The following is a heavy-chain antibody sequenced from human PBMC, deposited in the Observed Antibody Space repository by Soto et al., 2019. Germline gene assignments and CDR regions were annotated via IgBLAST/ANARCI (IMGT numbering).Heavy chain of an antibody. Sequence: QVQLVESGGGVVQPGRSLRLSCAASGFTFSSYGMHWVRQAPGKGLEWVAVISYDGSNKYYADSVKGRFTISRDNSKNTLYLQMNSLRAEDTAVYYCATSSGGTYCYYYGMDVWGQGTTVTVSS. CDR3: ATSSGGTYCYYYGMDV. V-gene: IGHV3-30*03. J-gene: IGHJ6*02. D-gene: IGHD2-15*01. CDR2: ISYDGSNK. CDR1: GFTFSSYG.